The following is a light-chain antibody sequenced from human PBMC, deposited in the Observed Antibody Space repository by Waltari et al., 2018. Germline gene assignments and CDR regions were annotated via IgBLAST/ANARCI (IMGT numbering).Light chain of an antibody. CDR1: NHDIGYYNF. J-gene: IGLJ2*01. CDR3: ASYTSTNTVV. Sequence: QSALTQPASVSGSPGQSITISCTGTNHDIGYYNFVSWYQRHPGKAPKLMIFDVTRWSSGVSHRFSGSKSGNTASLTISGLQPEDEADYFCASYTSTNTVVFGGGTRVTVL. CDR2: DVT. V-gene: IGLV2-14*01.